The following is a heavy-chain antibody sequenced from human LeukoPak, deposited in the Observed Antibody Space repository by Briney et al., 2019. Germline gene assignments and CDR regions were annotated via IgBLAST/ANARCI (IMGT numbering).Heavy chain of an antibody. Sequence: GESLKISCKGSGYSFTTYWISWVRQMPGKGLEWMGRIDPSDSYTNYSPSFQGHVTISADKSFSTAYLQWTSLKASNTAMYYCARHAKAYGSSCDYWGQGTLVTVSS. CDR1: GYSFTTYW. D-gene: IGHD6-13*01. CDR2: IDPSDSYT. CDR3: ARHAKAYGSSCDY. V-gene: IGHV5-10-1*01. J-gene: IGHJ4*02.